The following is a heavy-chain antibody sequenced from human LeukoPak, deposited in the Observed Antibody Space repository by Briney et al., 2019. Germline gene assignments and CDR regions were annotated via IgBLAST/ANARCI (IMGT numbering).Heavy chain of an antibody. D-gene: IGHD3-16*01. V-gene: IGHV4-59*11. CDR3: ARLHALGAEEFDP. CDR2: LHYTGSA. Sequence: SETLSLTCTVSGGSISGHYWSWIRQSPGKGFERLGYLHYTGSANYNPSLSSRITMSVDTPNNQFSLRLTSVTAADTAVYYCARLHALGAEEFDPWGQGALVTVSS. CDR1: GGSISGHY. J-gene: IGHJ5*02.